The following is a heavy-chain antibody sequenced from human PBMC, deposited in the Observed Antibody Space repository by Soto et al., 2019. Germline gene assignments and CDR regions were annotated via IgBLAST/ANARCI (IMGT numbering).Heavy chain of an antibody. Sequence: QPGVSLRLSCAASGFTFSSYGMRWVRQAPGKGQEWVAVISYDGSNKYYADSVKGRFTISRDNSKNTLYLQMNSLRAEDTAVYYCAKERENYDILTGYYSVPYFDYWGQGTLVTVSS. J-gene: IGHJ4*02. CDR3: AKERENYDILTGYYSVPYFDY. CDR2: ISYDGSNK. D-gene: IGHD3-9*01. CDR1: GFTFSSYG. V-gene: IGHV3-30*18.